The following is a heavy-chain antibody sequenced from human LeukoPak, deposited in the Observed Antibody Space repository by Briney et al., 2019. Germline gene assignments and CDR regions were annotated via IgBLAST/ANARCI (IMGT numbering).Heavy chain of an antibody. CDR2: INSDGSIT. CDR3: ARDAVDIANAV. J-gene: IGHJ6*02. V-gene: IGHV3-74*01. D-gene: IGHD5-12*01. CDR1: GFTVTTYW. Sequence: PGGSLRLSCAASGFTVTTYWMHWVRQAPGKGLVWVSHINSDGSITSYADSVKGRFTISRDNAKNTLYLQMNSLRAEDTAVYYCARDAVDIANAVWGQGTTVTVSS.